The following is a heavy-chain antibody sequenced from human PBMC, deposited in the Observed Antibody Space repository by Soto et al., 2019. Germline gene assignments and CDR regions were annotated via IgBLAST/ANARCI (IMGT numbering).Heavy chain of an antibody. CDR1: GFTFWGDW. CDR2: IKQDGSAK. J-gene: IGHJ4*02. CDR3: AGDRESLSY. V-gene: IGHV3-7*01. Sequence: GGSLRLSCVASGFTFWGDWMSWVRQAPGKGLEWVANIKQDGSAKQYLDSVRGRFTISRDNSKNSVYLQMNSLRAEDTALYYCAGDRESLSYWGQGTLVTVSS.